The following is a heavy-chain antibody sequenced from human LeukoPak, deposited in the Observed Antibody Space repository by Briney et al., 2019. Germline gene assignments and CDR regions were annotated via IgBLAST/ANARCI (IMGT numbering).Heavy chain of an antibody. D-gene: IGHD2-21*02. CDR2: ITGSGATT. V-gene: IGHV3-23*01. CDR3: AKADLTTADRDAFDI. CDR1: GFTFSSYD. Sequence: QPGGSLRLSCAASGFTFSSYDMNWVRQAPGKGLEWVSAITGSGATTYYADSMKGRFTISRDNSKNTLYLRMNSLRVEDTAVYYCAKADLTTADRDAFDIWGQGTVVTVSS. J-gene: IGHJ3*02.